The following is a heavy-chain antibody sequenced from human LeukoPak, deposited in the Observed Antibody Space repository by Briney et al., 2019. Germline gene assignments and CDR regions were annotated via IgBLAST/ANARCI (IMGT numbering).Heavy chain of an antibody. Sequence: GGSLRLSCAASGFTFSSYWMSWVRQAPGKGLEWVANIKQDGSEKYYVDSVKGRFTISRDNAKNSLYLQMNSLRAEDTAVYYCARPYCSSTSCRYYYYGMDVWGQGTTVTVSS. V-gene: IGHV3-7*03. CDR1: GFTFSSYW. D-gene: IGHD2-2*01. CDR2: IKQDGSEK. CDR3: ARPYCSSTSCRYYYYGMDV. J-gene: IGHJ6*02.